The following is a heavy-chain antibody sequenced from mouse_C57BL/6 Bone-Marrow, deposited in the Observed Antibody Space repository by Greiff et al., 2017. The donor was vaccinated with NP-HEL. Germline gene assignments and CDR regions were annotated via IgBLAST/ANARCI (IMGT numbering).Heavy chain of an antibody. J-gene: IGHJ3*01. CDR3: AIGRQGFAY. CDR1: GYTFTSYW. D-gene: IGHD2-12*01. V-gene: IGHV1-74*01. Sequence: QVQLQQPGAELVKPGASVKVSCKASGYTFTSYWMHWVKQSPGQGLEWIGRIHPSDSDNNHNPKFKGKATLTVDKYSSTAYMQLSSLTSEDSAVYYCAIGRQGFAYWGQGTMVTVSA. CDR2: IHPSDSDN.